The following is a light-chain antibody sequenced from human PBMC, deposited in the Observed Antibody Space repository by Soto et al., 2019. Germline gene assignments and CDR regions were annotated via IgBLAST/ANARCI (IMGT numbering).Light chain of an antibody. V-gene: IGLV1-40*01. Sequence: QSVLTQPPSVSGAPGQRVTISCTGSSSDIGAGHDVHWYQQLPGTAPKLLIYADNNRPSGVPDRFSGSKSGASASLAITGLQAEDEADYHCLSHDSYVSGPHEVFGTGTKVTVL. CDR1: SSDIGAGHD. J-gene: IGLJ1*01. CDR2: ADN. CDR3: LSHDSYVSGPHEV.